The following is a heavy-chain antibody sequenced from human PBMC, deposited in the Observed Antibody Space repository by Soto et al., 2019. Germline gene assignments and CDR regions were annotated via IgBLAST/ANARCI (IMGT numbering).Heavy chain of an antibody. CDR1: GYTFTGYY. CDR3: ASSALPSIAVADYYYGMDV. D-gene: IGHD6-19*01. Sequence: ASVKVSCKSSGYTFTGYYIHWVRQAPGQGLEWMGWINPNSGGTNYAQKFQGRVTMTRDTSISTAYMELSRLRSDDTAVYYCASSALPSIAVADYYYGMDVWGQGTTVTVSS. J-gene: IGHJ6*02. CDR2: INPNSGGT. V-gene: IGHV1-2*02.